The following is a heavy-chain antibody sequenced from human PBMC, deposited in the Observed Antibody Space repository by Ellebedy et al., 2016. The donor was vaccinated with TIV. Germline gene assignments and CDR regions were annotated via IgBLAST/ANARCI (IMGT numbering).Heavy chain of an antibody. CDR2: SNSSSYYI. CDR1: GFTFSSYS. Sequence: GESLKISCAASGFTFSSYSMNCVRQAPGKGLEWVSSSNSSSYYIYYADSVKGRFTFSRDNAKNSLYRQMNSLRAEDTAVYYCARDLDYYYGMYVWGQGTTVTVSS. CDR3: ARDLDYYYGMYV. J-gene: IGHJ6*02. V-gene: IGHV3-21*01.